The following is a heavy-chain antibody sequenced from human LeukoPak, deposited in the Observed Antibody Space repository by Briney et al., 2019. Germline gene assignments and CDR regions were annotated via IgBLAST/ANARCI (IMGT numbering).Heavy chain of an antibody. CDR2: IYYSGST. Sequence: PSETLSLTCTVSGGSISDYYRGWIRQPPGKGLEWLGYIYYSGSTNYNPSLKSRVTLSVDTSKNQFSLKLSSVTAADTAVYYCARDRRGYSYGYLGYYFDYWGQGTLVTVSS. CDR3: ARDRRGYSYGYLGYYFDY. CDR1: GGSISDYY. J-gene: IGHJ4*02. D-gene: IGHD5-18*01. V-gene: IGHV4-59*01.